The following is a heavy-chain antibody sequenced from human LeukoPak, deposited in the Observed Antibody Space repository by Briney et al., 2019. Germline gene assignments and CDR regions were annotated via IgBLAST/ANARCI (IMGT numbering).Heavy chain of an antibody. CDR2: ISYDGSNK. D-gene: IGHD4-17*01. J-gene: IGHJ5*02. CDR1: GFTFSSYA. V-gene: IGHV3-30*04. CDR3: ASRTTVTSKDWFDP. Sequence: PGGSLRLSCAASGFTFSSYAMHWVRQAPGKGLEWVAVISYDGSNKYYADSVKGRFTISRDNSKNTLYLQMNSLRAEDTAVYYCASRTTVTSKDWFDPWGQGTVVSVSS.